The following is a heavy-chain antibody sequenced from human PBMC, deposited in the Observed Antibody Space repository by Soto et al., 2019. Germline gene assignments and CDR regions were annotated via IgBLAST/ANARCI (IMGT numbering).Heavy chain of an antibody. J-gene: IGHJ5*02. CDR3: ARGPPYSSGWTTRSTWFDP. CDR1: GGSFSGYY. CDR2: INHSGST. Sequence: PSETLSLTCAVYGGSFSGYYWSWIRQPPGKGLEWIGEINHSGSTNYNPSLKSRVTISVDTSKNQFSLKLSSVTAADTAVYYCARGPPYSSGWTTRSTWFDPWGQGTLVTVSS. V-gene: IGHV4-34*01. D-gene: IGHD6-19*01.